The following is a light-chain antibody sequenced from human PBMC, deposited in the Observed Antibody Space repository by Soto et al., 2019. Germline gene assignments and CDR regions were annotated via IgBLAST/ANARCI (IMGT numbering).Light chain of an antibody. CDR2: EGS. CDR1: SSDVGDYNY. CDR3: SSYAGSNNWV. V-gene: IGLV2-8*01. J-gene: IGLJ3*02. Sequence: QSVLTQPPSASGSPGQSVTISCTGTSSDVGDYNYVSWYQQHPGKAPKLMIYEGSKRPSGVPDRFSGSKSGNTASLTVSGLQAEDEADYYCSSYAGSNNWVFGGGTKLTVL.